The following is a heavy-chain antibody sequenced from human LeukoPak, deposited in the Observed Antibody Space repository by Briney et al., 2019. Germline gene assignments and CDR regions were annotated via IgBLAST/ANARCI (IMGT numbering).Heavy chain of an antibody. CDR3: ARPTTVTSPTTKDY. J-gene: IGHJ4*02. Sequence: GESLKFSCKGSGYSFTSYWIGCGRQMPGKGLEWTGIIYPGDSDTRYSPSFQGQVTISADKSISTAYLQWSSLKASDTAMYHCARPTTVTSPTTKDYWRQGTLVTVSS. V-gene: IGHV5-51*01. CDR1: GYSFTSYW. CDR2: IYPGDSDT. D-gene: IGHD4-17*01.